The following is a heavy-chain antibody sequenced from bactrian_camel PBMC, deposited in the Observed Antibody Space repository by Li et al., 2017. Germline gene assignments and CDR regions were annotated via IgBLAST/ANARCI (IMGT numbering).Heavy chain of an antibody. CDR3: AATVDCNPYEYNY. Sequence: HVQLVESGGGSVPVGGSLRLSCVSSVGYVFSSHCMGWFLQAPGKEREGVAAVDSDGRTDTADSVKDRFTISKDNAKNTLYLQMNSLKPEDTAMYYCAATVDCNPYEYNYWGQGTQVTVS. D-gene: IGHD4*01. V-gene: IGHV3S53*01. CDR1: GYVFSSHC. CDR2: VDSDGRT. J-gene: IGHJ4*01.